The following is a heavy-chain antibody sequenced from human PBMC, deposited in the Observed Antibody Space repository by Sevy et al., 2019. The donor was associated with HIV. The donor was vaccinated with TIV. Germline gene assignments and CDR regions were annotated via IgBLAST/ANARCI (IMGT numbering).Heavy chain of an antibody. D-gene: IGHD3-22*01. CDR1: GGSISSYY. CDR3: ARPQYYYDSSGYSHNWFDP. CDR2: IYYSGST. J-gene: IGHJ5*02. Sequence: SETLSLTCTVSGGSISSYYWSWIRQPPGKGLEWIGYIYYSGSTNYNPSLKRRVTISVDTSKNQFSLKLSSVTAADTAVYYCARPQYYYDSSGYSHNWFDPWGQGTLVTVSS. V-gene: IGHV4-59*01.